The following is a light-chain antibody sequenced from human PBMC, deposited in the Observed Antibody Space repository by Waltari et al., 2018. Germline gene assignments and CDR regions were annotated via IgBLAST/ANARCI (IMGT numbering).Light chain of an antibody. Sequence: SALTQPDPVSGSPGQSITISCTGLSRDIVDYASVSWYQQHPGKAPKVIIYAVSNRPSGVSDRFSGSKSGSSASLTISGLQAEDEADYYCSSYTSSTTGIFGGWTKLTVL. V-gene: IGLV2-14*01. CDR2: AVS. J-gene: IGLJ2*01. CDR1: SRDIVDYAS. CDR3: SSYTSSTTGI.